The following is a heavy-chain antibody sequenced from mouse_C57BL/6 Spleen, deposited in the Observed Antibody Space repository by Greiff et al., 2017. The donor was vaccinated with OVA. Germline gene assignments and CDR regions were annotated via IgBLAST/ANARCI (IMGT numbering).Heavy chain of an antibody. CDR2: ISYDGSN. J-gene: IGHJ3*01. Sequence: EVKLQESGPGLVKPSQSLSLTCSVTGYSITSGYYWNWIRQFPGNKLEWMGYISYDGSNNYNPSLKNRISITRDTSKNQFFLKLNSVTTEDTATYYCARGGGDWFAYWGQGTLVTVSA. CDR3: ARGGGDWFAY. V-gene: IGHV3-6*01. CDR1: GYSITSGYY.